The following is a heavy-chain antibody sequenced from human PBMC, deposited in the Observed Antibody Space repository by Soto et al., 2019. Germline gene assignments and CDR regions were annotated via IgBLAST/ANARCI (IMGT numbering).Heavy chain of an antibody. CDR1: GFTFDDYA. Sequence: EVQLVESGGGLVQPGRSLRLSCAASGFTFDDYAMHWVRQAPGKGLEWVSGVGWNSASIGYADSVKGRFTISRENAKTSLNLQMNSLRAADTALYYCAKDIGRGYSYGYTYYYYGMDVWRQGTTVTVSS. V-gene: IGHV3-9*01. CDR3: AKDIGRGYSYGYTYYYYGMDV. J-gene: IGHJ6*02. CDR2: VGWNSASI. D-gene: IGHD5-18*01.